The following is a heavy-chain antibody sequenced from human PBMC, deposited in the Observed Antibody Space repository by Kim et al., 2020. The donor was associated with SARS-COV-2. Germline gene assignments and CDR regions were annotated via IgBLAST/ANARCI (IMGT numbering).Heavy chain of an antibody. V-gene: IGHV4-59*13. Sequence: SETLSLTCTVSGVSISSYYWSWVRQPPGKGLEWMGYIFNDGRTNYNPSLKSRVTISVDTSKNQFSLKLSSVTAADTAMYYCARTSSYYVIDYWGQGTLVTVSS. D-gene: IGHD1-26*01. CDR2: IFNDGRT. J-gene: IGHJ4*02. CDR3: ARTSSYYVIDY. CDR1: GVSISSYY.